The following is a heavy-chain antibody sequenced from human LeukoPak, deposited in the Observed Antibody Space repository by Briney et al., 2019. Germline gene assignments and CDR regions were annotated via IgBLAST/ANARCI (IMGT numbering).Heavy chain of an antibody. CDR2: IRSSGGRT. D-gene: IGHD4-17*01. CDR1: GFIFSSYS. CDR3: ARGPPDYGAEYYFDY. V-gene: IGHV3-23*01. Sequence: GGSLRLSCAASGFIFSSYSMSWVRQAPGKGMEWVSAIRSSGGRTNYADSVKGRFTISRDNSKNTLYLQMNSLRAEDTAVYYCARGPPDYGAEYYFDYWGQGTLVTVSS. J-gene: IGHJ4*02.